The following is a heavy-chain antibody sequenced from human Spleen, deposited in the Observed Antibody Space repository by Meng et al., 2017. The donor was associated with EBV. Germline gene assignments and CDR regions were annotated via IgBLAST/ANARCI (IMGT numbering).Heavy chain of an antibody. V-gene: IGHV1-2*04. Sequence: QARLVQSGAEVKKPGASVKVSCKASGYTFTGYYMHWVRQAPGQGLEWMGWINPNSGGTNYAQKFQGWVTMTRDTSISTAYMELSRLRSDDTAVYYCARGVQGGWYNFDYWGQGTLVTVSS. J-gene: IGHJ4*02. CDR2: INPNSGGT. CDR3: ARGVQGGWYNFDY. CDR1: GYTFTGYY. D-gene: IGHD6-19*01.